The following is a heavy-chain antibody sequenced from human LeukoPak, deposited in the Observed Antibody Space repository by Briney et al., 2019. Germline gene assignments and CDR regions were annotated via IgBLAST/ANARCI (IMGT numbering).Heavy chain of an antibody. V-gene: IGHV5-51*01. D-gene: IGHD1-26*01. CDR1: GYSFTSYW. Sequence: GESLKISCKGSGYSFTSYWIGWVRQMPGKGLVWMGIIYPGDSDTRYSPSFQGQVTISADKSISTAYLQWSSLKASDTAMYYCARLRFSGSYHDAFDIWGQGTMVTVSS. CDR2: IYPGDSDT. CDR3: ARLRFSGSYHDAFDI. J-gene: IGHJ3*02.